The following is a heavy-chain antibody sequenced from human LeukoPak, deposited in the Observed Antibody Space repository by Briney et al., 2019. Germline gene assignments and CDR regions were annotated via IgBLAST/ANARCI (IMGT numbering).Heavy chain of an antibody. Sequence: PSETPSLTCTVSGGSISSYYWSWIRQPPGKGLEWIGYIYYSGSTNYNPSLKSRVTISVDTSKNQFSLKLSSVTAADTAVYYCAREGLVVNYFDYWGQGTLVTVSS. V-gene: IGHV4-59*01. J-gene: IGHJ4*02. CDR3: AREGLVVNYFDY. D-gene: IGHD2-15*01. CDR1: GGSISSYY. CDR2: IYYSGST.